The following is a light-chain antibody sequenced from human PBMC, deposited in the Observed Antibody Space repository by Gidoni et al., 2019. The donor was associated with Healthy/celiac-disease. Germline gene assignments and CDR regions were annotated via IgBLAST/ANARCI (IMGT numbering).Light chain of an antibody. Sequence: DVQMTQSPSSLSASVGDRVTITCRASQSISGYLNWYQQKPGKAPKLLIYAASTLQSGVPSRFSGSGSGTDFTLTISSLQLEDCATYYCQQSYSTPLXFXGGTKVEIK. CDR3: QQSYSTPLX. V-gene: IGKV1-39*01. CDR2: AAS. J-gene: IGKJ4*01. CDR1: QSISGY.